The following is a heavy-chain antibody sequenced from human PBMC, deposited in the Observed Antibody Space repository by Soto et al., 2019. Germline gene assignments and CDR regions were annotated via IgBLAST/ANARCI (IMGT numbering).Heavy chain of an antibody. Sequence: QVQLVESGGGVVQPGRSLRLSCAASGFTFSSYAMHWVRQAPGKGLEWVAVISYDGSNKYYADSVKGRFTISRDNSKNTLYLQMNSLRAEDTAVYYCARDYCRKRSSGVGPFDYWGQGTLVTVSS. V-gene: IGHV3-30-3*01. CDR3: ARDYCRKRSSGVGPFDY. D-gene: IGHD6-13*01. CDR2: ISYDGSNK. CDR1: GFTFSSYA. J-gene: IGHJ4*02.